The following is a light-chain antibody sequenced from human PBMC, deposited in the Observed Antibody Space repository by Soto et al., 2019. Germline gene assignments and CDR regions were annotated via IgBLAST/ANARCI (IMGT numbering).Light chain of an antibody. CDR2: KAS. CDR1: QSISSW. Sequence: DIQMTQSPSPLSASVGDRVTIPCRASQSISSWLAWYQQKPGKAPKLLIYKASSLESGVPSRFSGSGSGTEFTLTISSLQPDDFATYDCQQYNSYPWTFGQGTKVEIK. V-gene: IGKV1-5*03. CDR3: QQYNSYPWT. J-gene: IGKJ1*01.